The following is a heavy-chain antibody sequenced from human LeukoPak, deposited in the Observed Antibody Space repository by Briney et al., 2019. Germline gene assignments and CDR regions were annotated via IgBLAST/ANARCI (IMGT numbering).Heavy chain of an antibody. Sequence: PSETLSLTCAVYGGSFSGYYWSWIRQPPGKGLKWIGEINHSGSTNYNPSLKSRVTISVDTSKNQFSLKLSSVTAADTAVYYCARGIVVVPAALCVKRTNWFDPWGQGTLVTVSS. V-gene: IGHV4-34*01. CDR2: INHSGST. CDR3: ARGIVVVPAALCVKRTNWFDP. D-gene: IGHD2-2*01. J-gene: IGHJ5*02. CDR1: GGSFSGYY.